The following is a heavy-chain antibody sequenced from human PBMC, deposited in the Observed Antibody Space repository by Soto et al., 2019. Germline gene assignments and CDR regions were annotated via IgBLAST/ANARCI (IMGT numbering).Heavy chain of an antibody. Sequence: QVQLVQSGAEVKKPGSSVKVSCKASGGTFSSYAISWVRQAPGQGLEWMGGIIPIFGTANYAQKFQGRVTITADESTSTAYRELSSLRSEDTAVYYCARYSSPLVVIWDWFDPWGQGTLVTVSS. V-gene: IGHV1-69*01. CDR3: ARYSSPLVVIWDWFDP. CDR2: IIPIFGTA. J-gene: IGHJ5*02. CDR1: GGTFSSYA. D-gene: IGHD3-22*01.